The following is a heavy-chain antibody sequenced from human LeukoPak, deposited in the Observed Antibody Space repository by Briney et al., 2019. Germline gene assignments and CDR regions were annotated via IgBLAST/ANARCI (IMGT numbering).Heavy chain of an antibody. D-gene: IGHD6-13*01. CDR1: GFTFSSYS. CDR2: ISSSSSYI. CDR3: ARVGEAAAGTPWVWYFDL. J-gene: IGHJ2*01. Sequence: GGSLRLSCAASGFTFSSYSMNWVRQAPGKGLEWVSSISSSSSYIYYADSVKGRFTISRDNAKNSLYLQMNSLRAEDTAVYYCARVGEAAAGTPWVWYFDLWGRGTLVTVSS. V-gene: IGHV3-21*01.